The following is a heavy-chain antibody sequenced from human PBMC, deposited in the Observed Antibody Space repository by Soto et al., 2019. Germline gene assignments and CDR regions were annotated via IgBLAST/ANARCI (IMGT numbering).Heavy chain of an antibody. CDR1: GYSFTTYW. V-gene: IGHV5-51*01. CDR3: AREQDADYYGSGSYFDS. J-gene: IGHJ4*02. D-gene: IGHD3-10*01. Sequence: PGESLKISCRGSGYSFTTYWIGWVRQMPGKGLEWMGIIYPGDSNTRYSPSFEGQVTFSADTSITTAYLQWSSLKASDTAMYYCAREQDADYYGSGSYFDSWGQGTLVTVSS. CDR2: IYPGDSNT.